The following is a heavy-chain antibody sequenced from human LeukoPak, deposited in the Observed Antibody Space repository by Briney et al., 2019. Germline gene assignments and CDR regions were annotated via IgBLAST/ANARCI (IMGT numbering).Heavy chain of an antibody. D-gene: IGHD7-27*01. Sequence: SETLSLTCAVSGASFSGFYWSWIRQPPGKRLEWVGEINHSGATNYNPSLKSRVTISVDTSKKQFSLKLSSVTAADTAVYFCARGFRGDNFDYWGQGTLVTVSS. CDR2: INHSGAT. CDR1: GASFSGFY. V-gene: IGHV4-34*01. J-gene: IGHJ4*02. CDR3: ARGFRGDNFDY.